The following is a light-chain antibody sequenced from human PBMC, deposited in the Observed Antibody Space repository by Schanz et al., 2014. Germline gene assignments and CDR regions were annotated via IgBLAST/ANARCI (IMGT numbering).Light chain of an antibody. J-gene: IGKJ2*01. V-gene: IGKV3-20*01. CDR1: QSVSSNY. CDR3: QQYGSSPNA. Sequence: EIVLTQSPGTLSLSPGERVTLSCRASQSVSSNYLAWYQQTPGQAPRLLIYAASTRATGIPDRFSGSGSGTDFTLTISRLEPEDFAVYYCQQYGSSPNAFGQGTKLEIK. CDR2: AAS.